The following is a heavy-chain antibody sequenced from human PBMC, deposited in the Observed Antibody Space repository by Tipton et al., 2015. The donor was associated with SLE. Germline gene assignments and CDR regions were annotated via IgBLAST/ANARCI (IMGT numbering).Heavy chain of an antibody. CDR3: AKDDSGANSLDY. J-gene: IGHJ4*02. V-gene: IGHV3-74*01. Sequence: SLRLSCVASGFTFSRYWMHWVRQAPGKGLVWVSRINEDGSRIDHADSVKGRFTISRDNAENTLYLLMNSLRAEDTAVYYCAKDDSGANSLDYWGQGTLVTVSS. D-gene: IGHD4-17*01. CDR1: GFTFSRYW. CDR2: INEDGSRI.